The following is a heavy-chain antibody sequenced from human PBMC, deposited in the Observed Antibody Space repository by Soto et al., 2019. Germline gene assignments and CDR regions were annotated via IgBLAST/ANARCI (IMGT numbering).Heavy chain of an antibody. V-gene: IGHV1-18*01. D-gene: IGHD3-9*01. J-gene: IGHJ6*03. Sequence: GASVKVSCKATGYSFTSYGISWVRQAPGQGLEWMGWISAYNGNTNYAQKLQGRVTMTTDTSTSTAYMELRSLRSDDTAVYYCARAGLHYDILTGYYPGHYYYMDVWGKGTTVTVSS. CDR1: GYSFTSYG. CDR3: ARAGLHYDILTGYYPGHYYYMDV. CDR2: ISAYNGNT.